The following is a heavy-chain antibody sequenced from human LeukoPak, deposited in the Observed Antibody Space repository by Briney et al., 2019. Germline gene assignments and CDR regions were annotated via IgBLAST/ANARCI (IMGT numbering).Heavy chain of an antibody. CDR2: IYYSGST. D-gene: IGHD3-22*01. CDR3: ARGRSPYDSVAAFDI. CDR1: DGSISTYY. V-gene: IGHV4-59*01. J-gene: IGHJ3*02. Sequence: SETLSLTCTVSDGSISTYYWSWIRQPPGKGLEWIAYIYYSGSTNYNPSLKSRVTISVDTSKNQFSLKLSSVTAADTAFYYCARGRSPYDSVAAFDIWGQGTMVTVSS.